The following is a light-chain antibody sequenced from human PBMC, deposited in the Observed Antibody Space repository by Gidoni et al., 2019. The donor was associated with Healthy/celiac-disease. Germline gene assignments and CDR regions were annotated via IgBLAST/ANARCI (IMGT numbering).Light chain of an antibody. J-gene: IGKJ3*01. CDR3: KQYGSSPGT. Sequence: EIVLTQSPGTLPLSPGERATLSCRASQSVSSSYLAWYQQKPGQAPRLLIYGASSRATGIPDFTLTISRLEPEDFAVYYCKQYGSSPGTFGPGTKVEIK. CDR2: GAS. V-gene: IGKV3-20*01. CDR1: QSVSSSY.